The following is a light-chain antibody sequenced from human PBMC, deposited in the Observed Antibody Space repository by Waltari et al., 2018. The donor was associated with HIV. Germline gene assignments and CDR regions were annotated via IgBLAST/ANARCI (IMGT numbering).Light chain of an antibody. J-gene: IGKJ2*01. CDR2: AAS. Sequence: DIQMTQFPHTLSASIGDRDTITCRTSRSISTFSNWYQQTPGKAPALLIYAASNLPGAVPSRITGSCAATNFTLSTNVLRPEDVGTYFCQQSYVSPPISFGQGTELEL. CDR3: QQSYVSPPIS. V-gene: IGKV1-39*01. CDR1: RSISTF.